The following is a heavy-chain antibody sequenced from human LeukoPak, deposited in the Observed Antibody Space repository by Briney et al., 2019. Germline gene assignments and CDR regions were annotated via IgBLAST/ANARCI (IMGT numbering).Heavy chain of an antibody. CDR3: ASLRDYGGNSVDY. V-gene: IGHV4-59*01. CDR2: IYYSGST. CDR1: GGSISSYY. D-gene: IGHD4-23*01. J-gene: IGHJ4*02. Sequence: RPSETLSLTCAVSGGSISSYYWSWIRQPPGKGLEWIGYIYYSGSTNYNPSLKSRVTISVDTSKNQFSLKLSSVTAADTAVYYCASLRDYGGNSVDYWGQGTLVTVSS.